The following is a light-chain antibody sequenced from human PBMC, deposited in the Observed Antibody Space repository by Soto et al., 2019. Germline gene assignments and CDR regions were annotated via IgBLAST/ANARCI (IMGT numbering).Light chain of an antibody. V-gene: IGKV1-6*01. J-gene: IGKJ1*01. Sequence: AIQMTQYPSSLSAPVGDRVTITCRASQGISHDLGWYQQTPGKAPKLLICAASILQSGVPSRFSGSGSGTDFTLTINSLQPEDFATYYCLQNNDYPLTFGQGTKVDIK. CDR3: LQNNDYPLT. CDR2: AAS. CDR1: QGISHD.